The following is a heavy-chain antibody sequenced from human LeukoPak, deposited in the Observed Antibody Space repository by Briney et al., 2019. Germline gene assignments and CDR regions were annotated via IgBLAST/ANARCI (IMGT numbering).Heavy chain of an antibody. CDR1: GFTFDDYT. CDR2: ITWDGGST. Sequence: GGSLRLSCAASGFTFDDYTMHWVRQAPGKGLEWVSLITWDGGSTYYADSVKGRFTISRDNSKNSLYLQMNSLRAEDTAVYYCARTDFWSGYNLDYWGQGTLVTVSS. D-gene: IGHD3-3*01. CDR3: ARTDFWSGYNLDY. V-gene: IGHV3-43*01. J-gene: IGHJ4*02.